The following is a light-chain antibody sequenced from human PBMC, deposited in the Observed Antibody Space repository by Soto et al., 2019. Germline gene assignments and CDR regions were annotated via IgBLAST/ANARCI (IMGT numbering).Light chain of an antibody. Sequence: EIVLTQSPGTLSSSPGERATLSCRASQSVNSNYLAWYQRKPAQAPRLLIYGASNRATDIPYRFSASGSGTDFTLTITRLEPEDFAVYYCQQYDSSPPTFGQGTKVEIK. V-gene: IGKV3-20*01. CDR3: QQYDSSPPT. CDR1: QSVNSNY. J-gene: IGKJ1*01. CDR2: GAS.